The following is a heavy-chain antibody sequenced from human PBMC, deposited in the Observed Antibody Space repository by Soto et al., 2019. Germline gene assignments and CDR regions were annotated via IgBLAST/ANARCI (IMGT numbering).Heavy chain of an antibody. D-gene: IGHD3-22*01. CDR3: ASEQIPDSSGYRENY. Sequence: QVQLVQSGAEVKKPGASVKVSCKVSGYTLTELSMHWVRQAPGKGLEWMGGFDPEDGETIYAQKFQGRVTMNEDTSTDTAYLELSSLRSEDTAVYYCASEQIPDSSGYRENYWGQGTLVTVSS. V-gene: IGHV1-24*01. CDR1: GYTLTELS. CDR2: FDPEDGET. J-gene: IGHJ4*02.